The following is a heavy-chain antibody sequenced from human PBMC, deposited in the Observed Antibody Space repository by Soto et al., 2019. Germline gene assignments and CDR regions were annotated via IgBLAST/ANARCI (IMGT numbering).Heavy chain of an antibody. V-gene: IGHV1-24*01. J-gene: IGHJ4*02. Sequence: ASVKVSCKVSGYTLTELSMHWVRQAPGKGLEWMGGFDPEDGETIYAQKFQGRVTMTEDTSTDTAYMELSSLRSKDTAVYYCATEAAYCSSTSCPFHWGQGTLVTVSS. CDR3: ATEAAYCSSTSCPFH. CDR2: FDPEDGET. CDR1: GYTLTELS. D-gene: IGHD2-2*01.